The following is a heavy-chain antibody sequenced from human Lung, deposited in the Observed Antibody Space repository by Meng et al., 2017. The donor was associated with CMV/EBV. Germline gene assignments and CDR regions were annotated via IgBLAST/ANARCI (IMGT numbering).Heavy chain of an antibody. V-gene: IGHV3-30*02. D-gene: IGHD6-6*01. Sequence: GGSLRLXCAASGFTFSSYGMHWVRQAPGKGLEWVAFIRYDGSNKYYADSVKGRFTISRDNSKNTLYLQMNSLRAEDTAVYYCAKGDLGSSPYYYYYGMDVXGQGXTVTVSS. J-gene: IGHJ6*02. CDR3: AKGDLGSSPYYYYYGMDV. CDR2: IRYDGSNK. CDR1: GFTFSSYG.